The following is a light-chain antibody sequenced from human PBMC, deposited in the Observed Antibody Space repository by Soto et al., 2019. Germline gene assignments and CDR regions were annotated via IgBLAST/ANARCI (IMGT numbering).Light chain of an antibody. J-gene: IGLJ1*01. V-gene: IGLV2-18*02. Sequence: QSVLTQPPSVSGSPGQSVAISCTGTSSDVGGYNRVSWYQQAPGKAPKLLIYDVSNRPSGGSTRFSGCKSGNTASLTISGLQAEDEADYYCTSYASGSAYVFGPGTKLTVL. CDR2: DVS. CDR3: TSYASGSAYV. CDR1: SSDVGGYNR.